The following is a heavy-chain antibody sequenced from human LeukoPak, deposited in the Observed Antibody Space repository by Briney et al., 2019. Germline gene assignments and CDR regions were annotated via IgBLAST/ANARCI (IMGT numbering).Heavy chain of an antibody. V-gene: IGHV1-2*02. J-gene: IGHJ4*02. CDR3: ARSRIGYSSGWYNDFDY. CDR1: GYTFTGYY. Sequence: GASVKVSCKASGYTFTGYYMHWVRQAPGQGLEWMGWINPNSGGTNYAQKFQGRVTMTRDTSISTAYMELSRLRSDDTAVYYCARSRIGYSSGWYNDFDYWGQGTLVTVSS. CDR2: INPNSGGT. D-gene: IGHD6-19*01.